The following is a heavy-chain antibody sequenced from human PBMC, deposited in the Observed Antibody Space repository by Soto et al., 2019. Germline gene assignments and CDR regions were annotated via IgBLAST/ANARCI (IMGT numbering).Heavy chain of an antibody. J-gene: IGHJ6*02. D-gene: IGHD3-16*01. V-gene: IGHV3-30-3*01. CDR2: ISYDGSNK. Sequence: QVQLVESGGGVVQPGRSLRLSCAASGFTFSSYAMHWVRQAPGKGLEWVAVISYDGSNKYYADSVKGRFTISRDNSKNTLYLQMNSLRAEDTAVYYCARMWGYGMDVWGQGTTVTVSS. CDR3: ARMWGYGMDV. CDR1: GFTFSSYA.